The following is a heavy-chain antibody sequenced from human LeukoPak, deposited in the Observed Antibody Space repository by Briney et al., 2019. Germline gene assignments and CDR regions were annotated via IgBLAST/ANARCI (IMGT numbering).Heavy chain of an antibody. CDR1: GGSISSSF. CDR2: MHYSGSS. V-gene: IGHV4-59*08. J-gene: IGHJ4*02. D-gene: IGHD6-13*01. Sequence: PSKTLSLTCTVSGGSISSSFCSWIQQPPGKGLEWIAYMHYSGSSNYNPSLKSRVSMSLDTPKNQFSLKLSSVTAADTAVYYCARMAAAGPFDHRGQGILVTVSS. CDR3: ARMAAAGPFDH.